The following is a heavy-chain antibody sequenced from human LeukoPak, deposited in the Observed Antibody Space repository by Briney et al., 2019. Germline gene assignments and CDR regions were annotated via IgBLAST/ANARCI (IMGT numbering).Heavy chain of an antibody. CDR2: ISYDGSNK. J-gene: IGHJ4*02. CDR1: GFTFSSYG. D-gene: IGHD2-2*01. Sequence: GGSLRLSCAASGFTFSSYGMHWVRQAPGKGLEWVAVISYDGSNKYYADSVKGRFTISRDNSKNTLYLQMNSLRAEDTAVHYCAKDKGYCSSTSCHGEDYWGQGTLVTVSS. V-gene: IGHV3-30*18. CDR3: AKDKGYCSSTSCHGEDY.